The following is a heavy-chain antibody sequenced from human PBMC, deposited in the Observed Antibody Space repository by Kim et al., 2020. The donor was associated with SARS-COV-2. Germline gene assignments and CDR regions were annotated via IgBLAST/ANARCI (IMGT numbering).Heavy chain of an antibody. Sequence: GGSLRLSCAASGFTFDDYAMHWVRQAPGKGLEWVSGISWNSGSIGYADSVKGRFTISRDNAKNSLYLQMNSLRAEDTALYYCARSSWYDYWGQGTLVTVSS. CDR1: GFTFDDYA. D-gene: IGHD6-13*01. J-gene: IGHJ4*02. CDR3: ARSSWYDY. CDR2: ISWNSGSI. V-gene: IGHV3-9*01.